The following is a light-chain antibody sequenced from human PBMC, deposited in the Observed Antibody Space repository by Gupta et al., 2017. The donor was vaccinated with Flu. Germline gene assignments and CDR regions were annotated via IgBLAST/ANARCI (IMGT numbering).Light chain of an antibody. CDR3: CSYAGNYSWL. V-gene: IGLV2-8*01. J-gene: IGLJ2*01. CDR2: EVN. CDR1: SSDIGHYKY. Sequence: QSALTQPPSASGSPGQSVTISCTGTSSDIGHYKYVSWYQQHPGKAPNVVLYEVNKRPSGVPDRFSGSKSGNTASLTVSGLQAEDEAEYYCCSYAGNYSWLFGGGTKVTV.